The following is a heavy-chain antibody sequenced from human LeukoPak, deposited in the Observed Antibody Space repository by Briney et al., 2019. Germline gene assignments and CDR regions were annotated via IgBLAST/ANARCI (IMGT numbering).Heavy chain of an antibody. Sequence: PSETLSLTCSVSGDSVSNSDVYWGWIRQPPGKGLEWIATIYYTGNTYYNPSFNSRVTISVDTSKNQFSLMLNSVTAADTAVYYCARHVQTSLFDYWGQGTLATVSS. CDR3: ARHVQTSLFDY. J-gene: IGHJ4*02. CDR2: IYYTGNT. V-gene: IGHV4-39*01. CDR1: GDSVSNSDVY.